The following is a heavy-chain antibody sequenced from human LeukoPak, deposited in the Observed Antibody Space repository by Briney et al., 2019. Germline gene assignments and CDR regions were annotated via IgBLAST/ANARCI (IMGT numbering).Heavy chain of an antibody. CDR1: GDSISSRRSY. J-gene: IGHJ6*03. Sequence: SETLSLTCTVSGDSISSRRSYWSWIRQPAGKGLEWIGRIYPSGNTNYNPSLKSRVTLSVDTSKTQFYLSLSSVTAADTAVYYCAREDSGSYYNFYYFYMDVWGKGTTVTISS. D-gene: IGHD3-10*01. V-gene: IGHV4-61*02. CDR2: IYPSGNT. CDR3: AREDSGSYYNFYYFYMDV.